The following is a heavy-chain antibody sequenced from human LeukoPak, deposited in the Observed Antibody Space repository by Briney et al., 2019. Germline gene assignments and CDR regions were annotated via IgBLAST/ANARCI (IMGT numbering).Heavy chain of an antibody. CDR3: ARGLGWLRHYFDY. CDR1: GVSISTFNW. CDR2: IYRSGPT. J-gene: IGHJ4*02. V-gene: IGHV4-4*02. D-gene: IGHD5-12*01. Sequence: SETLSLTCAVSGVSISTFNWWTWVRQPPGKGLEWIGEIYRSGPTDYNPSLKSRATISVDKSKNHFSLKLSSVTAADTAVYYCARGLGWLRHYFDYWGQGTLVTVSS.